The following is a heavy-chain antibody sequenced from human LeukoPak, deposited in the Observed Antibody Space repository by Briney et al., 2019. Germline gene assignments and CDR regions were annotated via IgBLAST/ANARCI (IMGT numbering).Heavy chain of an antibody. Sequence: PGGSLRLSCSASGFTFSLYAMHWVRQAPGRGLEYVSAITSNGGSTYYADSVKGRFTISRDNSKNTLYLQVSSLRADDTAVYYCAKAHSGSFYSGIHWGQGTLVTVSS. J-gene: IGHJ4*02. V-gene: IGHV3-64*04. D-gene: IGHD1-26*01. CDR1: GFTFSLYA. CDR2: ITSNGGST. CDR3: AKAHSGSFYSGIH.